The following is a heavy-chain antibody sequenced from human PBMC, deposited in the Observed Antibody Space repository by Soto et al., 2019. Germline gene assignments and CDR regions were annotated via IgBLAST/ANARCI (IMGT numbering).Heavy chain of an antibody. CDR3: ARGVRATYGDNEKGFDY. CDR2: IYYTGST. CDR1: GGSISSYY. Sequence: SETLSLTCTVSGGSISSYYWSWIRQPPGKGLEWIGYIYYTGSTNYNPSLKSRVTISVDTSKNQFSLKLSSVTAADTAVYYCARGVRATYGDNEKGFDYWGKGSLVPVSS. V-gene: IGHV4-59*01. J-gene: IGHJ4*02. D-gene: IGHD4-17*01.